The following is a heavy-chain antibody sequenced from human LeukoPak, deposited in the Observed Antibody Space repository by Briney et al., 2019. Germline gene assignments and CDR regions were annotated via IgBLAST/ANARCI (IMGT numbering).Heavy chain of an antibody. V-gene: IGHV3-11*04. D-gene: IGHD4-17*01. J-gene: IGHJ4*02. Sequence: KPGGSLRLSCTASGFTFSDYYMSWIRQAPGKGLEWVSYISSSGNNIYYADSVKGRFTISRDNAKNSLYLQMNSLRAEDTAVYYCVRVYGDYVEFYFDYWGQGTLVTVSS. CDR1: GFTFSDYY. CDR3: VRVYGDYVEFYFDY. CDR2: ISSSGNNI.